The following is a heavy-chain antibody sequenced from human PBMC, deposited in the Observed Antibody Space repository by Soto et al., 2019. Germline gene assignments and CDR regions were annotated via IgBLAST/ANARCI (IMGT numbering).Heavy chain of an antibody. D-gene: IGHD6-19*01. CDR1: GYSISSGYY. CDR3: ARTGPRSGWNYYFDY. V-gene: IGHV4-38-2*01. J-gene: IGHJ4*02. CDR2: IYHSGST. Sequence: NPSETLSLTCAVPGYSISSGYYWGWIRQPPGKGLEWIGSIYHSGSTYYNPSLKSRVTISVDTSKNQFSLKLSSVTAADTAVYYCARTGPRSGWNYYFDYWGQGTLVTVSS.